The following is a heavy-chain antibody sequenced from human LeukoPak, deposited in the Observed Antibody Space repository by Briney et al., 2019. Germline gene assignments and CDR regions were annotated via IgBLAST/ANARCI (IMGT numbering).Heavy chain of an antibody. D-gene: IGHD3-22*01. V-gene: IGHV3-11*05. J-gene: IGHJ4*02. CDR2: ISSSSSYT. Sequence: GGSLRLSCAASGFTFSDYYMSWIRQAPGKGLEWVSYISSSSSYTNYAESVKGRFTISRDNAKNSLYLQMNSLRAEDTAVYYCARDVYYDSSGYYLGYWGQGTLVTVSS. CDR1: GFTFSDYY. CDR3: ARDVYYDSSGYYLGY.